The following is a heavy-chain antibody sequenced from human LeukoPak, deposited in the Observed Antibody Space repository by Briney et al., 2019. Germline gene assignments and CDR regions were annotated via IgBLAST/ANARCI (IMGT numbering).Heavy chain of an antibody. Sequence: ASVKVSCKASGGTFSSNAISWVRQAPGQGLEWMGRSIAILSITDYAQKFQGRVTITADKSTSTAYMELTSLRSEDTAVYYCATDYYDSSGYYLDAFDIWGQGTMVTVSS. D-gene: IGHD3-22*01. CDR1: GGTFSSNA. CDR2: SIAILSIT. V-gene: IGHV1-69*10. J-gene: IGHJ3*02. CDR3: ATDYYDSSGYYLDAFDI.